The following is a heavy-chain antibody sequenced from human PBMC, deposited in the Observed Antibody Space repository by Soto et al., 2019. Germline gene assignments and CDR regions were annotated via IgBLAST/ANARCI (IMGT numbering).Heavy chain of an antibody. Sequence: QVQLVESGGGVVQPGRSLRLSCAASGFTFSSYGMHWVRQAPGKGLEWVAVIWYDGSNKYYADSVKGRFTISRDNSKNTLYLQMNSLRAEDTAVYYCARQPPYSSSSIGWAPLDYWGQGTLVTVSS. CDR2: IWYDGSNK. CDR3: ARQPPYSSSSIGWAPLDY. V-gene: IGHV3-33*01. J-gene: IGHJ4*02. CDR1: GFTFSSYG. D-gene: IGHD6-6*01.